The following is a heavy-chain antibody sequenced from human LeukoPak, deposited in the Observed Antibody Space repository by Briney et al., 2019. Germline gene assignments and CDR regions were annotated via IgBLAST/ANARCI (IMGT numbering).Heavy chain of an antibody. Sequence: ASVKVSCKASGYTFTNYYMLWVRLSSGQGLQWMALINPSGGRTTYTQQFQGRLTVTRDTSTSTLCMELSSLRSDDTAVYYCARAGGLSNFDYWGQGTLVAVSS. D-gene: IGHD2-8*02. CDR3: ARAGGLSNFDY. V-gene: IGHV1-46*01. CDR2: INPSGGRT. J-gene: IGHJ4*02. CDR1: GYTFTNYY.